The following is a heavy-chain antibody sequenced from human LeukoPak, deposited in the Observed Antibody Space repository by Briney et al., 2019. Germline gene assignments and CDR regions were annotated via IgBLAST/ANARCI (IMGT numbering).Heavy chain of an antibody. CDR2: IYTSGST. V-gene: IGHV4-61*02. CDR1: GGSISSGSYY. Sequence: SQTLSLTCTVSGGSISSGSYYWSWIRQPAGKGLEWIGRIYTSGSTNYNPSLKSRVTISVDTSKNQFSLKLSSVTAADTAVYYCASTAHYDSSGYPEDWGQGTLVTVSS. J-gene: IGHJ4*02. CDR3: ASTAHYDSSGYPED. D-gene: IGHD3-22*01.